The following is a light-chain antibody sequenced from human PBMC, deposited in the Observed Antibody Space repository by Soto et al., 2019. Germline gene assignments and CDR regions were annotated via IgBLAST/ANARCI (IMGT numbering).Light chain of an antibody. CDR1: PSVSSSY. CDR2: GAS. J-gene: IGKJ1*01. Sequence: EILFAQSPGTPSLSPGERATPSCRASPSVSSSYLAWYQQKPGQAPRLLIYGASSRATGIPDRFSGSGSGTDFTLTISRLEPEDFAVYYCQQYGSSPPRGTFGQGTKVDIK. V-gene: IGKV3-20*01. CDR3: QQYGSSPPRGT.